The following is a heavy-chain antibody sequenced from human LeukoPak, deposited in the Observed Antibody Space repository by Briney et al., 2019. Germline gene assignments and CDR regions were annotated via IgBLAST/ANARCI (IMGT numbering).Heavy chain of an antibody. CDR2: ISSSSSYI. CDR1: GFTFRSYS. V-gene: IGHV3-21*01. J-gene: IGHJ5*02. D-gene: IGHD3-10*01. CDR3: ARDLVARVRGFPDWFDP. Sequence: GGSLRLSCAASGFTFRSYSMNWVRQAPGKGLEWVSSISSSSSYIYYADSVKGRFTISRDNAKNSLYLQMNSLRAEDTAVYYCARDLVARVRGFPDWFDPWGQGTLVTVSS.